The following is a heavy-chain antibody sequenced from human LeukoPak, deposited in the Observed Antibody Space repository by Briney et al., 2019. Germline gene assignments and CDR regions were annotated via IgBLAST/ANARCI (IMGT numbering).Heavy chain of an antibody. CDR2: IYYSGST. V-gene: IGHV4-39*01. CDR1: GGSMSSSSYY. D-gene: IGHD6-13*01. Sequence: SETLSLTRTVSGGSMSSSSYYWGWIRQPPGKGLEWIGSIYYSGSTYYNPSLKSRVTISVDTSKNQFSLKLSSVTAADTAVYYCARTGYSSSWYVPLFDYWGQGTLVTVSS. J-gene: IGHJ4*02. CDR3: ARTGYSSSWYVPLFDY.